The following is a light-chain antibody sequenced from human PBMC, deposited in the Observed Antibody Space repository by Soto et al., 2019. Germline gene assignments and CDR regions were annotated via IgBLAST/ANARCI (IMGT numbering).Light chain of an antibody. CDR2: GAS. Sequence: ESVLTQSPCTLSLSPGERATLSCRASQGVSSRYLAWYQQKPGQAPRLLIYGASSRATGIPDRFSGSGSGTAFSLTISRLEPEDFAVYYCQHYDNSPPYTFGQGTKLEIK. J-gene: IGKJ2*01. V-gene: IGKV3-20*01. CDR3: QHYDNSPPYT. CDR1: QGVSSRY.